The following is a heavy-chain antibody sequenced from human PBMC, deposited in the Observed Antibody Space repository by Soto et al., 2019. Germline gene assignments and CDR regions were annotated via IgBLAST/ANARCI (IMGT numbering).Heavy chain of an antibody. CDR3: VMYGDDDSGGMYAFVY. D-gene: IGHD4-17*01. J-gene: IGHJ4*02. Sequence: GRTLRLSCSASGYTFSSYAMHWVRQAPGKGLEYVSAISSNGGSTYYADSVKGRFTISRDNSKNTLYLQMSSLRAEDTAVYYCVMYGDDDSGGMYAFVYWDEGTLVTVS. V-gene: IGHV3-64D*06. CDR1: GYTFSSYA. CDR2: ISSNGGST.